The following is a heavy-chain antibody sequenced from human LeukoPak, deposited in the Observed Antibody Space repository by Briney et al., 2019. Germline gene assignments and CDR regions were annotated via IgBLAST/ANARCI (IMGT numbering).Heavy chain of an antibody. J-gene: IGHJ5*02. CDR3: ARKNLRSGWFDP. Sequence: GGSLRLSCAASGFTFSSYAMSWVRQAPGKGLEWVSAISGSGGSTYYADSVKGRSTISRDNSKNTLYLQMNSLRAEDTAVYYCARKNLRSGWFDPWGQGTLVTVSS. V-gene: IGHV3-23*01. CDR1: GFTFSSYA. CDR2: ISGSGGST. D-gene: IGHD3-16*01.